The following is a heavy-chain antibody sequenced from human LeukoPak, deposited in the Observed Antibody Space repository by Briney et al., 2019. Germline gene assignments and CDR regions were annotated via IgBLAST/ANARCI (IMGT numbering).Heavy chain of an antibody. D-gene: IGHD3-22*01. CDR2: IYYSGST. Sequence: SETLSLTCTVSGGSISSSSYYWGWIRQPPGKGLEWIGSIYYSGSTYYNPSLKSRVTISVDTSKNQFSLKLSSVTAADTAVYCCAKSYYYDSSGYYDGWYFDLWGRGTLVTVSS. V-gene: IGHV4-39*07. J-gene: IGHJ2*01. CDR1: GGSISSSSYY. CDR3: AKSYYYDSSGYYDGWYFDL.